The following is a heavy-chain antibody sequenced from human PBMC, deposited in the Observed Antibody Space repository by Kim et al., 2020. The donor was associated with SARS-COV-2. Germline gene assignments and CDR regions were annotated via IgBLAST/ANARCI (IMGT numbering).Heavy chain of an antibody. V-gene: IGHV7-4-1*02. Sequence: ASVQVSCKASGYTFTSYAMNWVRQAPGQGLEWMGWINTNTGNPTYAQGFTGRFVFSLDTSVSTAYLQISSLKAEDTAVYYCATYYYDSSGYAYFDYWGQGTLVTVSS. CDR3: ATYYYDSSGYAYFDY. J-gene: IGHJ4*02. CDR1: GYTFTSYA. CDR2: INTNTGNP. D-gene: IGHD3-22*01.